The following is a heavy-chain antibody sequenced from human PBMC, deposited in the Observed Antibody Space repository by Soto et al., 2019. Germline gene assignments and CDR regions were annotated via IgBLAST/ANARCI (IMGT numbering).Heavy chain of an antibody. CDR2: ISYDGSNK. D-gene: IGHD3-22*01. CDR3: ARDEDYYDSSGS. V-gene: IGHV3-30-3*01. CDR1: GFTFSSYA. J-gene: IGHJ5*02. Sequence: GGSLRLSCAASGFTFSSYAMHWVRQAPGKGLEWVAVISYDGSNKYYADSVKGRSTISRDNSKNTLYLQMNSLRAEDTAVYYCARDEDYYDSSGSWGQGTLVTVSS.